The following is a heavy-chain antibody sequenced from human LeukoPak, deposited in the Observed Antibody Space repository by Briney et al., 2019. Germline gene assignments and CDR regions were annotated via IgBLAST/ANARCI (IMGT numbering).Heavy chain of an antibody. Sequence: RWASVKVSCKASGYTFTSYGISWVRQAPGQGLEWMGGIIPIFGTANYAQEFQGRVTITADESTSTAYMELSSLRSEDTAVYYCARDRPEADDYGDYRYYYYMDVWGKGTTVTISS. D-gene: IGHD4-17*01. CDR2: IIPIFGTA. J-gene: IGHJ6*03. CDR3: ARDRPEADDYGDYRYYYYMDV. CDR1: GYTFTSYG. V-gene: IGHV1-69*13.